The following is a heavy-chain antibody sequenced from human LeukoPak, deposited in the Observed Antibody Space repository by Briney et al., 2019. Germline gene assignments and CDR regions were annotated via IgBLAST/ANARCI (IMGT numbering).Heavy chain of an antibody. Sequence: PGGSLTLSCAASGFTFSAYAMVWVRQAPGRGLEWVSGISGSGHVSYYADSVKDRFAISRDNSKNTLYLQMTSLRAEDAAIYYCAKDPNGDFVGAFDSWGQGTKVIVCS. D-gene: IGHD4-17*01. CDR3: AKDPNGDFVGAFDS. CDR1: GFTFSAYA. J-gene: IGHJ3*01. CDR2: ISGSGHVS. V-gene: IGHV3-23*01.